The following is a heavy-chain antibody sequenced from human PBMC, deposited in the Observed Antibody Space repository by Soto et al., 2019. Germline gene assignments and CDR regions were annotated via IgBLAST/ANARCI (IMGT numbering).Heavy chain of an antibody. CDR3: AKGPDGSGYYHNWFDS. CDR2: ISRTGDSA. CDR1: GVSFSDYA. V-gene: IGHV3-23*01. J-gene: IGHJ5*01. Sequence: GGSLRLSCAASGVSFSDYAMSWVRQAPGKGLEWVSSISRTGDSAYYADSVKGRFAISRDRSKNRLSLQMNSLRVEDTAVYYCAKGPDGSGYYHNWFDSWGQGTLVTVSS. D-gene: IGHD3-22*01.